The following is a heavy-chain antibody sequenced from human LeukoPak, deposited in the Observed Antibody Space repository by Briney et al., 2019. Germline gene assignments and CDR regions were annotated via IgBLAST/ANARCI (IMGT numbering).Heavy chain of an antibody. CDR1: GFTFSSYA. J-gene: IGHJ4*02. Sequence: GRSLRLSCAASGFTFSSYAMHWVRQAPGKGLESVAVISYDGSNKYYADSVKGRFTISRDNSKNTLYLQINSLRAEDTAVYYCARDWRHYFDYWGQGTLVTVSS. CDR2: ISYDGSNK. V-gene: IGHV3-30*04. CDR3: ARDWRHYFDY.